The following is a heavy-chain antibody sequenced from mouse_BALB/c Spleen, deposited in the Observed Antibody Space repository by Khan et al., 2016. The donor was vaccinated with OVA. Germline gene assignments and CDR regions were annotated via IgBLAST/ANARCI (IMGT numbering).Heavy chain of an antibody. CDR1: GYSITSDYA. J-gene: IGHJ2*01. D-gene: IGHD1-1*01. Sequence: EVQLVESGPGLVKPSQSLSLTCTVTGYSITSDYAWNWIRQFPGNKLEWVGYISYSGRTSYNPSLKSRISITRDTSKNQFFLQLSSVTTEDTATYYCARSVTITTVVATDFDCWGQGTTLTVSS. CDR3: ARSVTITTVVATDFDC. CDR2: ISYSGRT. V-gene: IGHV3-2*02.